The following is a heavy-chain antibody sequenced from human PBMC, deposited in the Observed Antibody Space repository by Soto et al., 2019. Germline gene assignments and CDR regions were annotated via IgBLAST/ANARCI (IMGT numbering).Heavy chain of an antibody. CDR2: VKSKADGGTA. V-gene: IGHV3-15*07. CDR3: NSYPDFWGGHTPL. Sequence: EVQLVESGGGLVQPGGSLRLSCAASGFSIINTWMHWVRQAPGKGLEWVGRVKSKADGGTADYAAPVKGRFTVSRDDSKNTQYLQMNSLKMEDTAVYYCNSYPDFWGGHTPLWGQGTLVTVSS. D-gene: IGHD3-3*01. CDR1: GFSIINTW. J-gene: IGHJ4*02.